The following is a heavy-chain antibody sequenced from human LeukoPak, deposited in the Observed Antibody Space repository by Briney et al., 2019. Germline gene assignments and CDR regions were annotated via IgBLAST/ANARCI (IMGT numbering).Heavy chain of an antibody. CDR3: ARDSVGLAALTTIDY. D-gene: IGHD4-11*01. Sequence: SETLSLTCNVSGYPISSDYYWGWIRQPPGKGLEWIGSVYHSGSTYFNPSLKSRVTISIDTSKNQFSLKLSSVTAADTAVYYCARDSVGLAALTTIDYWGQGTLVTVSS. CDR2: VYHSGST. J-gene: IGHJ4*02. CDR1: GYPISSDYY. V-gene: IGHV4-38-2*02.